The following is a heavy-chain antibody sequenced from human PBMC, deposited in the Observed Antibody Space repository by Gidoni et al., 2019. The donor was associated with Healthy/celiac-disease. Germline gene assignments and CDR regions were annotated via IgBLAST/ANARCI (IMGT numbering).Heavy chain of an antibody. V-gene: IGHV1-69*02. J-gene: IGHJ4*02. D-gene: IGHD1-1*01. Sequence: QVQLVQSGAEVKKPGSSVKVSCKASGGTFSSYTISWVRQAPGQGLEWMGRIIPILGIANYAQKFQGRVTITADKSTSTAYMELSSLRSEDTAVYYCASGKGWKGDEYYFDYWGQGTLVTVSS. CDR2: IIPILGIA. CDR3: ASGKGWKGDEYYFDY. CDR1: GGTFSSYT.